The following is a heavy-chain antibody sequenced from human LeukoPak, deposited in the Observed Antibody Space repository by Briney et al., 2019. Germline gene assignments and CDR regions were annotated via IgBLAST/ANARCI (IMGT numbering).Heavy chain of an antibody. CDR1: GYTFTSYD. V-gene: IGHV1-8*03. J-gene: IGHJ6*03. CDR2: MNPNSGNT. CDR3: ARATEITGTPQGGYYYYYMDV. Sequence: ASVKVSCKASGYTFTSYDINWVRQATGQGLEWMGWMNPNSGNTGYAQKFQGRVTITRNTSISTAYMELSSLRSEDTAVYYCARATEITGTPQGGYYYYYMDVWGKGTTVTISS. D-gene: IGHD1-7*01.